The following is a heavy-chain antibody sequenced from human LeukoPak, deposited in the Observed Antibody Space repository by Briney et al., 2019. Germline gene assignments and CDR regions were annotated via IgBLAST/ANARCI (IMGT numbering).Heavy chain of an antibody. CDR1: GFTFSSYG. Sequence: GGSLRLSCAASGFTFSSYGMHWVRQAPGKGLEWVAVISYDGSNKYYADSVKGRFTISRDNSKNTLYLQMNSLRAEDTAVYYCAKDQVDLGYYYYYGMDVWAKGPRSPSPQ. CDR3: AKDQVDLGYYYYYGMDV. V-gene: IGHV3-30*18. CDR2: ISYDGSNK. D-gene: IGHD3-9*01. J-gene: IGHJ6*04.